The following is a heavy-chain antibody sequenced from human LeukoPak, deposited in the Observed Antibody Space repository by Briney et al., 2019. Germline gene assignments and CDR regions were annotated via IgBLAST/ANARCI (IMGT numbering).Heavy chain of an antibody. CDR3: AKDPRRGVGFVGATFDY. CDR1: GFTFSSYG. Sequence: GGSLRLSCEASGFTFSSYGMHWVRQAPGRGLEWVAFIRYDGSNKYYADSVKGRFTISRDNSKNTLYLQMNSLRAEDTAVYYCAKDPRRGVGFVGATFDYWGQGTLVSVSS. J-gene: IGHJ4*02. V-gene: IGHV3-30*02. CDR2: IRYDGSNK. D-gene: IGHD1-26*01.